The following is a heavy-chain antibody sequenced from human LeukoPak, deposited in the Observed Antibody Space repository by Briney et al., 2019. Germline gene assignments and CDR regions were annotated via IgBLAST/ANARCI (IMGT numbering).Heavy chain of an antibody. J-gene: IGHJ4*02. CDR1: GFTFSSYG. CDR3: ARGRNILTY. D-gene: IGHD3-9*01. CDR2: ISSSGSTI. V-gene: IGHV3-48*03. Sequence: GGSLRLSCAASGFTFSSYGLNWVRQAPGKGLEWVSYISSSGSTIYYADSVKGRFTISRDNAKNSLYLQMNSLRAEDTAVYYCARGRNILTYWGQGTLVTVSS.